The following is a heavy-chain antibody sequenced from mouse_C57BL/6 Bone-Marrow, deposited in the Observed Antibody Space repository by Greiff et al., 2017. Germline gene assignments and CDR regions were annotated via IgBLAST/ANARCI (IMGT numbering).Heavy chain of an antibody. CDR2: IAPSDSYT. Sequence: QVQLQQPGAELVRPGTSVKLSCKASGYTFTSYWMHWVKQRPGQGLEWIGVIAPSDSYTNYNQKFKGKATLTVDTSSSTAYMQLSSLTSEDSAVYYCARRNYAMDYWGQGTSVTVSS. CDR1: GYTFTSYW. V-gene: IGHV1-59*01. J-gene: IGHJ4*01. CDR3: ARRNYAMDY.